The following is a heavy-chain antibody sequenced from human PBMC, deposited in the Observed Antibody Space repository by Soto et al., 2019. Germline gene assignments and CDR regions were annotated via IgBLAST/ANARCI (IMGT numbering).Heavy chain of an antibody. D-gene: IGHD3-10*01. Sequence: ASGKVSCKASGFTFTSSAMQWGRQARGQRLEWIGWIVVGSGNTNYAQKFQERVTITRDMSTSTAYMELSSLRSEDTAVYYCAALWFGDPLSYYYYMDGWGKGTTVPVSS. CDR1: GFTFTSSA. CDR2: IVVGSGNT. J-gene: IGHJ6*03. CDR3: AALWFGDPLSYYYYMDG. V-gene: IGHV1-58*02.